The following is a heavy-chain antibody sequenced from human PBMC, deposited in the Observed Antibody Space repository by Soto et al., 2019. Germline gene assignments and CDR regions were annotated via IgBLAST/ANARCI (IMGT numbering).Heavy chain of an antibody. CDR3: ARASLGHRLLSVTDYYYYMDV. CDR2: IYYSGST. J-gene: IGHJ6*03. CDR1: GGSISSGGYY. Sequence: QVQLQESGPGLVKPSQTLSLTCTVSGGSISSGGYYWSWIRQHPGKGLEWIGYIYYSGSTYYNPSLKSRVTISVDTSKNQFSLKLSSVTAADTAVYYCARASLGHRLLSVTDYYYYMDVWGKGTTVTVSS. D-gene: IGHD3-22*01. V-gene: IGHV4-31*03.